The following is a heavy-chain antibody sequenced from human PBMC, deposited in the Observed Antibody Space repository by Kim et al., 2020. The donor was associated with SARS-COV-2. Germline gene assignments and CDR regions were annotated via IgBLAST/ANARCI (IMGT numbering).Heavy chain of an antibody. Sequence: YADSVTGRLTISRDNAKNTLYLQINSLGAEDTAVYYCAREDYTNSWYTDYWGQGTLVTVSS. CDR3: AREDYTNSWYTDY. D-gene: IGHD6-13*01. J-gene: IGHJ4*02. V-gene: IGHV3-74*01.